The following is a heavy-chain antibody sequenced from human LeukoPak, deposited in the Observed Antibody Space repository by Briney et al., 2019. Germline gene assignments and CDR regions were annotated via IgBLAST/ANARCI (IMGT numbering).Heavy chain of an antibody. J-gene: IGHJ4*02. D-gene: IGHD3-10*01. CDR1: GYSFSSHD. CDR3: VRDSLLRGPVGYYFDS. CDR2: MNPKSGNT. Sequence: ASVKVSCKASGYSFSSHDINWVRQATAQGLEWMGWMNPKSGNTDHAQKFQGRVTMSRNTSISVAYLELSSLRSEDKAVYICVRDSLLRGPVGYYFDSWGQGTAVTVFS. V-gene: IGHV1-8*01.